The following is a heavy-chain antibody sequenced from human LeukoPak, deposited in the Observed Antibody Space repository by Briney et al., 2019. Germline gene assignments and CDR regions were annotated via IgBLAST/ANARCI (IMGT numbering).Heavy chain of an antibody. CDR3: AGDRYSSGEFNY. J-gene: IGHJ4*02. D-gene: IGHD6-19*01. Sequence: GGSLRLSCAASGFTVSSNYMSWVHQAPGKGLEWVSVIYSGGSTYYADSVKGRFTISRDNSKNTLYLQMNSLRAEDTAVYYCAGDRYSSGEFNYWGQGTLVTVSS. V-gene: IGHV3-66*02. CDR1: GFTVSSNY. CDR2: IYSGGST.